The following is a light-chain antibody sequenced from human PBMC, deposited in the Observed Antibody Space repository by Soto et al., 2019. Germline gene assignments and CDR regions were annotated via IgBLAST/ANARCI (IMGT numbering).Light chain of an antibody. V-gene: IGKV1-5*03. J-gene: IGKJ1*01. Sequence: DIQMTQSPSTLSGSVGDRVTITCRASQTISSWLAWYQQKPGKAPKLLIYKASTLKSGVPSRFSGSGSGTKINLNISSLQPDDFATYYCQHYNSYSEAFGQGTKVELK. CDR2: KAS. CDR1: QTISSW. CDR3: QHYNSYSEA.